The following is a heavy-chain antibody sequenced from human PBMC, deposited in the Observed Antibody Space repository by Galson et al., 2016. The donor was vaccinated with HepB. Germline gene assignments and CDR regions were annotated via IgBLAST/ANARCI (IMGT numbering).Heavy chain of an antibody. CDR3: AKDGRFGELDY. D-gene: IGHD3-10*01. J-gene: IGHJ4*02. V-gene: IGHV3-43*01. CDR2: ISWDGDTK. CDR1: GFTFDDNS. Sequence: SLRLSCAASGFTFDDNSMHWVRQRPGKGLEWVSLISWDGDTKYYANSVKGRFTIPRDNSKDTPYLQMNILTTEDNALYYCAKDGRFGELDYWGQGNLVTVSS.